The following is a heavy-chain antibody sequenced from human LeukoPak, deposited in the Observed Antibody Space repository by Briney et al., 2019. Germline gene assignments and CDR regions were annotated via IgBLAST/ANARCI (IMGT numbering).Heavy chain of an antibody. CDR3: AREGGPYRPLDY. CDR1: GGSISSTNW. Sequence: SETLSLTCGVSGGSISSTNWWTWVRQPPGEGLEWIGEVHLSGRTNYNPSLESRVTMSVDMSENHISLKLTSMTAADTAVYYCAREGGPYRPLDYSGQGTLVTVSS. CDR2: VHLSGRT. V-gene: IGHV4-4*02. J-gene: IGHJ4*02.